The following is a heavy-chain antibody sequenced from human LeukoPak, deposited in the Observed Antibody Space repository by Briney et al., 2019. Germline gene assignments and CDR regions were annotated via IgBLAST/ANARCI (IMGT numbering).Heavy chain of an antibody. CDR3: ARDGAVTTSSTFDY. Sequence: VSVKVSCKASGYTFTSYGISWVRQAPGQGLEWMGWISAYNGNTNYAQKLQGRVTMTTDTSTSTAYMELRSLRSDDTAVYYCARDGAVTTSSTFDYWGQGTLVTVSS. CDR2: ISAYNGNT. V-gene: IGHV1-18*01. CDR1: GYTFTSYG. J-gene: IGHJ4*02. D-gene: IGHD4-17*01.